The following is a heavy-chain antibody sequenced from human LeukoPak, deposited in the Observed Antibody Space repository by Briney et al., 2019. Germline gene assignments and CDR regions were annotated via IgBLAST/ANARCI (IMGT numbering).Heavy chain of an antibody. J-gene: IGHJ5*02. V-gene: IGHV6-1*01. CDR1: GDSVSSNSAA. CDR2: TYYRSKWYN. CDR3: ARDERVTVTSSPWFDP. Sequence: SQTLSLTCAISGDSVSSNSAAWNWIRRSPSRGLEWLGRTYYRSKWYNDYAVSVKSRITINPDTSKNQFSLQLNSVTPEDTAVYYCARDERVTVTSSPWFDPWGQGTLVTVSS. D-gene: IGHD4-17*01.